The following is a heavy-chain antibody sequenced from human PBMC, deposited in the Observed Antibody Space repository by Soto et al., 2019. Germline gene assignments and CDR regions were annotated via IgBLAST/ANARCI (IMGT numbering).Heavy chain of an antibody. V-gene: IGHV4-31*03. CDR1: GGSISSGGYY. CDR2: IYYSGTT. CDR3: ACARDDYYCSGYRYFHAFDI. J-gene: IGHJ3*02. D-gene: IGHD3-22*01. Sequence: PSETLSLTCTVAGGSISSGGYYWSWIRQHPGKGLEWIGYIYYSGTTYYNPSLKSRVTISVDTSKNQFSLKLSSVTAADTAVYYCACARDDYYCSGYRYFHAFDIWGQGTMVTVSS.